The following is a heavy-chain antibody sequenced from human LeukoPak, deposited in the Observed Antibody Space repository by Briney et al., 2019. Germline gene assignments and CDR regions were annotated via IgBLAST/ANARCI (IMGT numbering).Heavy chain of an antibody. CDR1: GFTFDDYG. CDR3: ARQGKYSSSWYISYYFDY. CDR2: INWNGGST. J-gene: IGHJ4*02. V-gene: IGHV3-20*04. Sequence: GGSLRLSCAASGFTFDDYGISWVRQAPGKGLEWLSGINWNGGSTGYADSVKGRFTISRDNAKNPLYLQMNSLRAEDTALYYCARQGKYSSSWYISYYFDYWGQGTLVTVSS. D-gene: IGHD6-13*01.